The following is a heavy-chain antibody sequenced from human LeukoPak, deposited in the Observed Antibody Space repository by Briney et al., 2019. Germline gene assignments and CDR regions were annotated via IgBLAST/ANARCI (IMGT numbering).Heavy chain of an antibody. Sequence: GGSLRLSCAASGFTFSNYRMNWVRQAPGKGLEWISYISSSGTTIYYADSVKGRFTISRDNAKNSLYLQMSSLRDEDTAVYFCAREVRGTCLDYWGQGTLVTVSS. J-gene: IGHJ4*02. V-gene: IGHV3-48*02. D-gene: IGHD4/OR15-4a*01. CDR3: AREVRGTCLDY. CDR2: ISSSGTTI. CDR1: GFTFSNYR.